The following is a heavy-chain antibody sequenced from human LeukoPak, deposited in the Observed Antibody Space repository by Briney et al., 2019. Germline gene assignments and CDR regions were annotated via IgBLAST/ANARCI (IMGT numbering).Heavy chain of an antibody. D-gene: IGHD3-22*01. J-gene: IGHJ3*02. CDR1: GFSFISYS. Sequence: GGSLRLSCSASGFSFISYSLHWVRQVPGKGLEYVSTISTDGGSTRYADSVKGRFTISRDNSKNTLYLQMSSLRAEGTAVYYCVKGLGDSSGYYNAFDIWGQGTMVTVSS. CDR2: ISTDGGST. V-gene: IGHV3-64D*06. CDR3: VKGLGDSSGYYNAFDI.